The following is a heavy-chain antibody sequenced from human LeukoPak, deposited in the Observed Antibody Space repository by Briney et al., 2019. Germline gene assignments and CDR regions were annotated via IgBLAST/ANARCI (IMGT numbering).Heavy chain of an antibody. Sequence: GGSLRLSCAASGFTFNSYWMHWVRHAPGMGLVWVSRINSDGSDTSYADSVKGRLTISRDNAKNTLYLQMNSLRAEDTAVYYCAKWRGTSPVGEFDPWGQGTLVTVSS. D-gene: IGHD2-21*01. J-gene: IGHJ5*02. CDR1: GFTFNSYW. V-gene: IGHV3-74*01. CDR3: AKWRGTSPVGEFDP. CDR2: INSDGSDT.